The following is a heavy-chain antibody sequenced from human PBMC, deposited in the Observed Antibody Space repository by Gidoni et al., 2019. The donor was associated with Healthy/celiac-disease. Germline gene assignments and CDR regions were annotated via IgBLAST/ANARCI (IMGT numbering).Heavy chain of an antibody. CDR1: GYTFTGYY. D-gene: IGHD2-21*02. Sequence: QAQLVQSGAAFKKPGASVKVSCNASGYTFTGYYIHWVGQAPGQGLEWMGWINTNSVGKNYANKFQGRVTMTRDTSISTAYMELSRLRSDDTAVYYCASGNGGNSLNTDYYYYGMDVWGQGTTVTVSS. CDR2: INTNSVGK. V-gene: IGHV1-2*07. CDR3: ASGNGGNSLNTDYYYYGMDV. J-gene: IGHJ6*02.